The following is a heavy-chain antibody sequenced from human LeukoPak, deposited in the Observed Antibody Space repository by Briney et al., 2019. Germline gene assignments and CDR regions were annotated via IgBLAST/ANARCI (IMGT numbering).Heavy chain of an antibody. J-gene: IGHJ4*02. D-gene: IGHD3-10*01. CDR2: ISVSGGTT. Sequence: GGSLRLSCAASGFTFSSYGMSWVRQAPGKGLQWVSGISVSGGTTHYADSVKGRFTISRDNSKHTLYLQMNSLRAEDTALYYCTKGFCDSGSSLSALDHWGQGTLVTVSS. V-gene: IGHV3-23*01. CDR1: GFTFSSYG. CDR3: TKGFCDSGSSLSALDH.